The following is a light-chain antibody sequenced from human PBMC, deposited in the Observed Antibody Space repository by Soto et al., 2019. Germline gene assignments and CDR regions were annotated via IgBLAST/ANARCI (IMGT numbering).Light chain of an antibody. CDR2: GVV. CDR1: GNDVGAYNY. CDR3: CSYAGGYTYL. V-gene: IGLV2-11*01. Sequence: LTQPRSVSGSPGQSVTISCTGTGNDVGAYNYFSWYQQHPGRPPKLLIYGVVRWPSGVPDRFSGSKSGNTASLTISGLQAEDEADYFCCSYAGGYTYLVGTGTKVTVL. J-gene: IGLJ1*01.